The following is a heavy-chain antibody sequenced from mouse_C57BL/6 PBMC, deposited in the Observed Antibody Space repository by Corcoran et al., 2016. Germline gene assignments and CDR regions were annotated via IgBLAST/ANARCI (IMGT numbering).Heavy chain of an antibody. CDR3: ARDSSGYVFDY. V-gene: IGHV1-66*01. CDR1: GYSFTSYY. D-gene: IGHD3-2*02. CDR2: IYPGSGNT. Sequence: QVQLQQSGPELVKPGASVKISCKASGYSFTSYYIHWVKQRPGQGLEWIGWIYPGSGNTKYNEKFKGKATLTADTSSSTAYMQLSSLTSEDSAVYYCARDSSGYVFDYWGQGTTLTVSS. J-gene: IGHJ2*01.